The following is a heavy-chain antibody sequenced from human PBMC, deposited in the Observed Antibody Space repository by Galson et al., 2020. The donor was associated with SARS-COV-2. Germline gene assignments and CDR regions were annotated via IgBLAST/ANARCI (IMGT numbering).Heavy chain of an antibody. CDR3: ARLGGDGRIDYGMDV. CDR2: IYPGDYDT. Sequence: GESLKISCKGSGYSFTSYWNGWVRQMPGKGLEWRGIIYPGDYDTRYSPSCQGQVTISADKTISTAYLQWSSLKASDTAMYYCARLGGDGRIDYGMDVWGQGTTVTVSS. D-gene: IGHD3-16*01. CDR1: GYSFTSYW. V-gene: IGHV5-51*01. J-gene: IGHJ6*02.